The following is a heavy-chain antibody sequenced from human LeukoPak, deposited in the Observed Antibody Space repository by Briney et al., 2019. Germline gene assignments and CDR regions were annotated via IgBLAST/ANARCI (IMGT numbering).Heavy chain of an antibody. J-gene: IGHJ5*02. Sequence: SETLFLTCTVSGGSISSSRYYWGWIRQPPGKGLEWIASISYSGSSYYSPSLKSRVTISVDTSKNQVSLQLSSVTAADTAVYYCVRDDYGDYTRRFDPWGQGTLVTVSS. V-gene: IGHV4-39*07. CDR1: GGSISSSRYY. CDR3: VRDDYGDYTRRFDP. CDR2: ISYSGSS. D-gene: IGHD4-17*01.